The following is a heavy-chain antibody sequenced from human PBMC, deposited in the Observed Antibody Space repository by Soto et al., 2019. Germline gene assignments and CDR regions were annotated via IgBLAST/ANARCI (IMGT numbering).Heavy chain of an antibody. J-gene: IGHJ4*02. CDR1: GFTFSDHY. V-gene: IGHV3-72*01. CDR3: ARFSGCHTRGLDY. Sequence: EVQLVESGGGLVQPGGSLRLSCAASGFTFSDHYMDWVRQAPGKGLEWVGRSRNKANSYSTEYAASVKGRFTNSRDESKNSLYLQMTSLKTEATAVYYCARFSGCHTRGLDYWGQGTLVTVSS. CDR2: SRNKANSYST. D-gene: IGHD1-26*01.